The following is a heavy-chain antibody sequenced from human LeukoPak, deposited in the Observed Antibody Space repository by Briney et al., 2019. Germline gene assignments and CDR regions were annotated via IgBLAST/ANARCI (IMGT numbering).Heavy chain of an antibody. D-gene: IGHD2-2*01. CDR1: GFTFSSSA. CDR2: ISGSGLNT. V-gene: IGHV3-23*01. Sequence: PGGSLRLSCAASGFTFSSSAMSWVRQTPGKGLEWVSAISGSGLNTYYADSVKGRFTISRDNAKNSLYLQMNSLRAEDTAVYYCARDDIVVVPAASYFDYWGQGTLVTVSS. CDR3: ARDDIVVVPAASYFDY. J-gene: IGHJ4*02.